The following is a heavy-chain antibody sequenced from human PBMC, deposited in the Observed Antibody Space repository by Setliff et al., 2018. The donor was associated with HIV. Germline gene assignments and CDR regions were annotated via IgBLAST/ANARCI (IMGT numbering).Heavy chain of an antibody. CDR2: ILPFFDTA. CDR1: GGTFTRNC. CDR3: ARVLWELPQGDY. J-gene: IGHJ4*02. V-gene: IGHV1-18*01. D-gene: IGHD1-26*01. Sequence: ASVKVSCKVSGGTFTRNCISWVRQAPGQGLEWMGGILPFFDTANYAQKLQGRVTMTTDTSTSTAYMELRSLRSDDTAVYYCARVLWELPQGDYWGQGTLVTVSS.